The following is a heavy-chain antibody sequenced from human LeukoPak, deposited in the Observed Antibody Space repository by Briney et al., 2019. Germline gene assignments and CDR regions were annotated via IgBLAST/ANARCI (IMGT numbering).Heavy chain of an antibody. Sequence: PSETLSLTCSVSGDSISSYYWSWIRQSPGKGLEWIGYVHCSGSSNNNPSLKSRVTMSVDTSKNQFSLKLSSLTAADTAVYYCARGSTGQYDPWGQGILVTVSS. D-gene: IGHD1-14*01. CDR1: GDSISSYY. J-gene: IGHJ5*02. CDR2: VHCSGSS. V-gene: IGHV4-59*01. CDR3: ARGSTGQYDP.